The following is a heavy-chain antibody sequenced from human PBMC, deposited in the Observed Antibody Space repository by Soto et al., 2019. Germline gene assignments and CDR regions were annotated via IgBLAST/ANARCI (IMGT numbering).Heavy chain of an antibody. CDR2: ISHDGSKE. CDR3: VGSNIVSA. CDR1: GFTLSDFA. J-gene: IGHJ5*02. D-gene: IGHD5-12*01. Sequence: QPGGSLRLSCEASGFTLSDFAMHWVRQAPGKGLEWVAVISHDGSKEYLADSVKGRFTISRDNAKNSLYLQMNSLRVEDTGLYYCVGSNIVSAWGQGTLVTVS. V-gene: IGHV3-30*04.